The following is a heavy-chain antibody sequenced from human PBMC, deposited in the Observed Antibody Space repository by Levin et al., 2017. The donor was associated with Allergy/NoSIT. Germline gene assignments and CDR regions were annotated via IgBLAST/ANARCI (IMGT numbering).Heavy chain of an antibody. CDR2: IYYSGST. CDR3: AITEYSSGWSLVLDY. CDR1: GGSISSSSYY. J-gene: IGHJ4*02. V-gene: IGHV4-39*01. Sequence: ESLKISCTVSGGSISSSSYYWGWIRQPPGKGLEWIGSIYYSGSTYYNPSLKSRVTISVDTSKNQFSLKLSSVTAADTAVYYCAITEYSSGWSLVLDYWGQGTLVTVSS. D-gene: IGHD6-19*01.